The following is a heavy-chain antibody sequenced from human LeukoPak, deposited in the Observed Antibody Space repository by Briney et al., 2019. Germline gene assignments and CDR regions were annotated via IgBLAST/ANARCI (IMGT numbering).Heavy chain of an antibody. CDR1: GFTFSNYF. D-gene: IGHD2-21*02. CDR2: IASDGSHT. V-gene: IGHV3-30-3*01. J-gene: IGHJ3*02. CDR3: ARERQDTVIHSGAFDI. Sequence: GGSLRLSCAASGFTFSNYFMHWVRQAPGKGLEWVADIASDGSHTFYVESVKGRFTISRDNSKNTLYLQMNSLGPEDTAAYFCARERQDTVIHSGAFDIWGQGTMVTVSS.